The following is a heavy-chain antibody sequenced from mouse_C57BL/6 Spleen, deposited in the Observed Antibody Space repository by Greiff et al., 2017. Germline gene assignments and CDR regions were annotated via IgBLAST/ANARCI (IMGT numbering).Heavy chain of an antibody. D-gene: IGHD2-3*01. V-gene: IGHV1-72*01. J-gene: IGHJ2*01. CDR1: GYTFTSYW. Sequence: VKQSCKASGYTFTSYWMHWVKQRPGRGLEWIGRIDPNSGGTKYNEKFKSKATLTVDKPSSTAYMQLSSLTSEDSAVYYCARSEMWLLPLDYWGQGTTLTVSS. CDR3: ARSEMWLLPLDY. CDR2: IDPNSGGT.